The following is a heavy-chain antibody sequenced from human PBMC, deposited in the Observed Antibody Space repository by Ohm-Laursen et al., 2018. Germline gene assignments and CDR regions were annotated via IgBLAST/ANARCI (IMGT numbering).Heavy chain of an antibody. CDR3: ARGSDSCYDY. CDR1: GYTFTDYF. CDR2: INLNSGGT. D-gene: IGHD2-15*01. V-gene: IGHV1-2*02. J-gene: IGHJ4*02. Sequence: SVKVSCKASGYTFTDYFMHWVRQAPGQGLEWMGWINLNSGGTNYAQKFQDRVTMTRDTSISTAYMELSSLRSEDTAVYYCARGSDSCYDYWGQGTLVTVSS.